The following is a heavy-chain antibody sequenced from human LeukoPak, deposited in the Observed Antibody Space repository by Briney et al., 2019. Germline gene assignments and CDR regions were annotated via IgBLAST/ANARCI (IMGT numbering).Heavy chain of an antibody. J-gene: IGHJ4*02. CDR2: INAGSGNT. V-gene: IGHV1-3*01. D-gene: IGHD1-1*01. CDR1: GYTFTSYA. CDR3: ARGGSGNLPYYFDH. Sequence: ASVKVSCKASGYTFTSYAMHWVRQAPGQRLEWMGWINAGSGNTKYSQKFQGRVTITRDTSASTAYMELSSLRSEDTAVYYCARGGSGNLPYYFDHWGQGTLVTVSS.